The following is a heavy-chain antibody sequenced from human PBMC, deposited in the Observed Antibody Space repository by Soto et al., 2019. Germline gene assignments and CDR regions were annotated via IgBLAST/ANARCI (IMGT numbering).Heavy chain of an antibody. J-gene: IGHJ6*02. Sequence: SVKVSCKASGGTFSSYRFNWVRQAPGQGLEWMGGIVPIYRTADYPVDFQDRVTITADDSARTVYLEVRSLKPRDTAVYYCARDGSGYDQLDYYYYGMDVWGQGTTVTVSS. CDR2: IVPIYRTA. CDR1: GGTFSSYR. CDR3: ARDGSGYDQLDYYYYGMDV. V-gene: IGHV1-69*13. D-gene: IGHD5-12*01.